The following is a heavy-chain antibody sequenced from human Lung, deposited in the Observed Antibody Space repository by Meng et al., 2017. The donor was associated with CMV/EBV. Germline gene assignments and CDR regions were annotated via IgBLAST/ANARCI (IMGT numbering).Heavy chain of an antibody. J-gene: IGHJ4*02. CDR2: IHLHRGDT. D-gene: IGHD7-27*01. Sequence: ASVXVSCKASGYTFTAHYFHWVRQAPGQGLEWMGWIHLHRGDTNYAQQFQGRVTLTRDTSINTGYMELTRLTSDDTAVYYCARDNNWGPEYWGQGTLVTVSS. V-gene: IGHV1-2*02. CDR1: GYTFTAHY. CDR3: ARDNNWGPEY.